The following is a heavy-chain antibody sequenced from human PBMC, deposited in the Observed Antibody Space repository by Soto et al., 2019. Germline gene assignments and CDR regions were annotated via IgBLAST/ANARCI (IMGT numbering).Heavy chain of an antibody. CDR1: GYTFTSYY. CDR3: AKRDTFLAIARADAFAI. Sequence: ASVKVSCKASGYTFTSYYMHWVRQAPGQGLEWMGIINPSGGSTSYAQKFQGRVTMTRDTSTSTVYMELSSLRSEDTSVYYCAKRDTFLAIARADAFAIWGQGTMVTAS. J-gene: IGHJ3*02. V-gene: IGHV1-46*03. D-gene: IGHD3-10*01. CDR2: INPSGGST.